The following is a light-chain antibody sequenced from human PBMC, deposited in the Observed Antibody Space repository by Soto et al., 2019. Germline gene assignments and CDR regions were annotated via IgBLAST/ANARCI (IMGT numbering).Light chain of an antibody. Sequence: QSVLTQPASVSGSPGQSITISCTGTSSDVGGYNYVSWYQHHPGKAPKLLIYDVSNRPSGISNRFSGSKSDNTASLTISGLQPEDEADYYCSSYTTSNTRQIVFGTGTEVNVL. CDR1: SSDVGGYNY. J-gene: IGLJ1*01. CDR2: DVS. CDR3: SSYTTSNTRQIV. V-gene: IGLV2-14*03.